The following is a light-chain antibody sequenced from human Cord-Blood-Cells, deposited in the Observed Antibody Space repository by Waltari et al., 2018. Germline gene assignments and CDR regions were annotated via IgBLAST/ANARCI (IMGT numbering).Light chain of an antibody. V-gene: IGLV2-23*01. Sequence: QSALTQPASVSGSPGQSITISCTGTSSDVWSYNLVSWYQQHPGKAPKRMIYEGSKRPSGVSNRFSGSKSGNTASRTISGLQAEDEADYYCCSYAGSSTWVFGGGTKLTVL. CDR2: EGS. CDR3: CSYAGSSTWV. CDR1: SSDVWSYNL. J-gene: IGLJ3*02.